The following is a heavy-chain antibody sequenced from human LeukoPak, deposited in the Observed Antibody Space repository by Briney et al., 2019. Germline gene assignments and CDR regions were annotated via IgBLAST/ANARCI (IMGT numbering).Heavy chain of an antibody. CDR2: VYSSGTT. CDR3: ARDSPIAVAGNDAFDI. D-gene: IGHD6-19*01. Sequence: SETLSLTCTVSGGSISSYYWSWIRQPAGKGLEWIGRVYSSGTTNYKSSLKSRVTMSVDTSKNQFSLNLSSVTAADTAVYYCARDSPIAVAGNDAFDIWGQGTTVTISS. J-gene: IGHJ3*02. V-gene: IGHV4-4*07. CDR1: GGSISSYY.